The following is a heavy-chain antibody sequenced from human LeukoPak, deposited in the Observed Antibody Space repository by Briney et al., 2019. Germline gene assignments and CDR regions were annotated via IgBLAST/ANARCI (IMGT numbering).Heavy chain of an antibody. D-gene: IGHD1-26*01. V-gene: IGHV3-30*02. CDR3: AKDGDTMSGTYYYDMDV. J-gene: IGHJ6*03. CDR1: GFTFSSYG. CDR2: IRYDGSNK. Sequence: GGSLRLSCAASGFTFSSYGMHWVRQAPGKGLEWVAFIRYDGSNKYYADSVKGRFTISRDNSKNTLYLQMNSLRGEDTAVYYCAKDGDTMSGTYYYDMDVWGKGTTATIS.